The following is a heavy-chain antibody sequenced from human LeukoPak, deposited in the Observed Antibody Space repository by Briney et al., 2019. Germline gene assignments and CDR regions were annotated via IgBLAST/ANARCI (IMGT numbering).Heavy chain of an antibody. Sequence: ASAKVSCKASGYTFTSYAMNWVRQAPGQGLEWMGWINTNTGNPTYAQGFTGRFVFSLDTSVSTAYLQISSLKAEDTAVYYCARAPLYYYDSSGYYYYQGFDYWGQGTLVTVSS. CDR1: GYTFTSYA. D-gene: IGHD3-22*01. CDR3: ARAPLYYYDSSGYYYYQGFDY. V-gene: IGHV7-4-1*02. J-gene: IGHJ4*02. CDR2: INTNTGNP.